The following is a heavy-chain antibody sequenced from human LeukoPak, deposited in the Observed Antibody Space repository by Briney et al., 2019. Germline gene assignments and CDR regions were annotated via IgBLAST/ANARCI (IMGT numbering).Heavy chain of an antibody. V-gene: IGHV4-61*10. CDR3: ARDLGMGYSYGYGSYFDY. J-gene: IGHJ4*02. CDR2: IFYSGST. D-gene: IGHD5-18*01. CDR1: GGSISSGSYY. Sequence: SQTLSLTCTVSGGSISSGSYYWNWIRQPAGKGLEWIGYIFYSGSTNYNPSLRSRVTISVDTSKNQFSLKLSSVTAADTAVYYCARDLGMGYSYGYGSYFDYWGQGTLVTVSS.